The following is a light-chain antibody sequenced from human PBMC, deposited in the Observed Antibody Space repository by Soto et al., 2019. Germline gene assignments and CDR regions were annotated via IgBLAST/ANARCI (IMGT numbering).Light chain of an antibody. Sequence: EIVLTQSPGNLSLSPGESATLFCRASQTVSSSCLAWYQQKPGKAPRLLIYGVSSRATGIPDRFSGSGSGTDFTLTISRLQPEYFAVYYCQHYDNSAALTFGGGTNVDIK. CDR3: QHYDNSAALT. CDR2: GVS. J-gene: IGKJ4*01. CDR1: QTVSSSC. V-gene: IGKV3-20*01.